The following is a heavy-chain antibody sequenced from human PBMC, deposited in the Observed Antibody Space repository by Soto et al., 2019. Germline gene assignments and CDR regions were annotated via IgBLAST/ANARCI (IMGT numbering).Heavy chain of an antibody. Sequence: GGSLRLSCAVSGFTVSNSWMHWVRQAPGEGLVWVSAINNDGSATFYADSVKGRFAISRDNARNTLFLQVNSLRAEDTGVYYCATTFEYWGQGTLVTVSS. J-gene: IGHJ4*02. CDR1: GFTVSNSW. CDR2: INNDGSAT. V-gene: IGHV3-74*01. CDR3: ATTFEY.